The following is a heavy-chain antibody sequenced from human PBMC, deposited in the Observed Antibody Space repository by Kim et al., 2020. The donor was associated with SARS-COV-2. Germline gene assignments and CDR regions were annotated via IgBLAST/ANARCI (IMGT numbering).Heavy chain of an antibody. V-gene: IGHV3-23*01. D-gene: IGHD2-15*01. CDR1: GFTFSSYA. CDR2: IRADDAGT. CDR3: AKAGGYCSATICYLGMDV. Sequence: GGSLRLSCAASGFTFSSYAMSWVRQAPGKGLEWVSSIRADDAGTYYVDSVKGRFTISRDNSKDTLYLQMHSLRADDTAIYYCAKAGGYCSATICYLGMDVWGQGTTVTVS. J-gene: IGHJ6*02.